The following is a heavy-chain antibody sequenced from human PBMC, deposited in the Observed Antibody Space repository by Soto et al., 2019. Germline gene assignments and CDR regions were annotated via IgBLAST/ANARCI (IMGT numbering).Heavy chain of an antibody. CDR1: GGSISSSSYY. Sequence: QLQLQESGPGLVKPSETLSLTCTVSGGSISSSSYYWGWIRQPPGKGLEWIGSIYYSGSTYYNPSLKSRVTISVDTSKNQLSLKLSSVTAADTAVYYCARHDIVVVPAAIPDPSGDFDYWGQGTLVTVSS. CDR3: ARHDIVVVPAAIPDPSGDFDY. CDR2: IYYSGST. V-gene: IGHV4-39*01. D-gene: IGHD2-2*02. J-gene: IGHJ4*02.